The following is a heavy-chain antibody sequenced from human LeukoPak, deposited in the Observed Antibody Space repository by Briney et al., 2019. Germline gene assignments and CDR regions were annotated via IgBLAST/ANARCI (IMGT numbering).Heavy chain of an antibody. CDR1: GGSISSYY. V-gene: IGHV4-4*07. CDR3: AREGLTGISYYYYYMDV. D-gene: IGHD7-27*01. Sequence: PSETLSLTCTVSGGSISSYYWNWIRQPVGKGLEWIGRISTSGSANYNPSLKSRVTMSIDTSKNQFSLKLNSVTAADTAVYYCAREGLTGISYYYYYMDVWGKGTAVTVSS. CDR2: ISTSGSA. J-gene: IGHJ6*03.